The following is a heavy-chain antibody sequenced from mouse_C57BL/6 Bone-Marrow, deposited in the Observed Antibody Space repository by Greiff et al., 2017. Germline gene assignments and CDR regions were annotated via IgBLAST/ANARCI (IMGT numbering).Heavy chain of an antibody. CDR2: INPSNGGT. V-gene: IGHV1-53*01. Sequence: QVQLQQPGTDLVKPGASVKLSCKASGYTFTSYWMHWVKQRPGQGLEWIGNINPSNGGTNYNEKLKSKATLTVDKASSTAYMQLSSLTSEDSAVYYCASPLRRGGYFDYWGQGTTLTVSS. J-gene: IGHJ2*01. D-gene: IGHD1-2*01. CDR1: GYTFTSYW. CDR3: ASPLRRGGYFDY.